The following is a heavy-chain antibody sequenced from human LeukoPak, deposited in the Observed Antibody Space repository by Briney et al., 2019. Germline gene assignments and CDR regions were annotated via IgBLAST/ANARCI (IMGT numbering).Heavy chain of an antibody. V-gene: IGHV3-23*01. CDR2: ISGSGGST. CDR1: GFTFSSYA. Sequence: GGSLRLSCAASGFTFSSYAMSWVRQAPGKGLEWVSAISGSGGSTNYADSVKGRFTISRDNSKNTLYLQMNSLRAEDTAVYYCARDRRDGYPYYYYGMDVWGQGTTVTVSS. J-gene: IGHJ6*02. D-gene: IGHD5-24*01. CDR3: ARDRRDGYPYYYYGMDV.